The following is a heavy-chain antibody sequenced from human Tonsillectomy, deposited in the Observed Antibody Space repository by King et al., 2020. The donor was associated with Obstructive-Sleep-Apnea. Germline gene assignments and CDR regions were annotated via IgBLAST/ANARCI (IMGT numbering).Heavy chain of an antibody. V-gene: IGHV4-30-4*01. D-gene: IGHD6-19*01. J-gene: IGHJ3*02. CDR2: VYSTGST. CDR3: ARESIAVAPNMAFDI. Sequence: VQLQESGPGLVQPSQTLSLTCTVSGDSISSYNYYWTWIRQHPGKGLEWIGYVYSTGSTYYNPSLKSRLTMSVDTSKNQFSLNLSSVTAADTAVYYCARESIAVAPNMAFDIWGQGTMVIVSS. CDR1: GDSISSYNYY.